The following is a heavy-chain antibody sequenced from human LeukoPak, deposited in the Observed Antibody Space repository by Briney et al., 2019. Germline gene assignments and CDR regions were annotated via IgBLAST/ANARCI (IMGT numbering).Heavy chain of an antibody. CDR1: GYTFTSYG. CDR2: ISAYNGNT. J-gene: IGHJ3*02. D-gene: IGHD2-15*01. V-gene: IGHV1-18*01. Sequence: ASVKVSCKASGYTFTSYGISWVRQAPGQGLEWMGWISAYNGNTNYAQKLQGRLIMTTDTSTSTAYMELRSLRSDDTAVYYCARAGIVVVVAAQGDAFDIWGQGTMVTVSS. CDR3: ARAGIVVVVAAQGDAFDI.